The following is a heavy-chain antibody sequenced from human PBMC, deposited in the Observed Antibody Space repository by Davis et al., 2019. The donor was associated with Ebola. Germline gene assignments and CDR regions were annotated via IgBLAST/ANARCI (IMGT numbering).Heavy chain of an antibody. CDR1: GYTFTGYY. Sequence: ASVKVSCKASGYTFTGYYMHWVRQAPGQGLEWMGWINPNSGGTNYAQKFQGWVTMTRDTSISTAYMELSRLRSDDTAVYYCARDFGSDDYSNEDYYYYGMDVWGQGTTVTVSS. CDR2: INPNSGGT. V-gene: IGHV1-2*04. D-gene: IGHD4-11*01. J-gene: IGHJ6*02. CDR3: ARDFGSDDYSNEDYYYYGMDV.